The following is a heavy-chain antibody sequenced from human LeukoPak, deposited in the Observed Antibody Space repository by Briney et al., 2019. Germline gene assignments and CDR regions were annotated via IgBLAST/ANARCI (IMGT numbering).Heavy chain of an antibody. Sequence: PGGSLRLSCAASGFTFSSYAMSRVRQAPGKGLEWVSAISGSGGSTYYADSVKGRFTISRDNSKNTLYLQMNSLRAEDTAVYYCATRRDHLYGDYAGNAFDIWGQGTMVTVSS. D-gene: IGHD4-17*01. J-gene: IGHJ3*02. V-gene: IGHV3-23*01. CDR2: ISGSGGST. CDR3: ATRRDHLYGDYAGNAFDI. CDR1: GFTFSSYA.